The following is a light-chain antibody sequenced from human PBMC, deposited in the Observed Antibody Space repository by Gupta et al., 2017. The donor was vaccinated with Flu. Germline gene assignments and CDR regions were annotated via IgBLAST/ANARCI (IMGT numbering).Light chain of an antibody. CDR3: AAWDDRLRGWV. J-gene: IGLJ2*01. CDR2: NID. Sequence: QSVMTQPPPTLGTPGQGVYILFLGGISNIETYYVHWYQQFPGTAPKIVLYNIDQRSSGVPDRFSGSKSGSSASLAISGLQSEDEADYYCAAWDDRLRGWVFGGGTRLTVL. CDR1: ISNIETYY. V-gene: IGLV1-47*01.